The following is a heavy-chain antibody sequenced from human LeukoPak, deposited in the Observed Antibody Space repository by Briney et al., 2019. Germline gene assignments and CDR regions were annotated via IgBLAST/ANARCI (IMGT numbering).Heavy chain of an antibody. Sequence: SETLSLTCAVYGGSFSGYYWSWIRQPPGKGLEWIGEINHSGSTNYNPSLKSRVTISVDTSKNQFSLKLSSVTAADTAVYYCASHSAAIGSIDAFDIWGQGTMVTVSS. J-gene: IGHJ3*02. CDR3: ASHSAAIGSIDAFDI. CDR2: INHSGST. CDR1: GGSFSGYY. D-gene: IGHD2-2*01. V-gene: IGHV4-34*01.